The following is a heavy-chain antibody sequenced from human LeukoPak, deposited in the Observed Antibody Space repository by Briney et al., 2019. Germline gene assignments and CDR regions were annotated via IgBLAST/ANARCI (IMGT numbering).Heavy chain of an antibody. CDR3: AKDRQEWELPTDAFDI. J-gene: IGHJ3*02. D-gene: IGHD1-26*01. CDR2: ISGSGGST. Sequence: GGSLRLSCAASGFTFSSYAMSWVRQAPGKGLEWVSAISGSGGSTYYADSVKGRFTISRDNSKNTLSLQMDSLRAEDTAIYYCAKDRQEWELPTDAFDIWGQGTMVTVS. CDR1: GFTFSSYA. V-gene: IGHV3-23*01.